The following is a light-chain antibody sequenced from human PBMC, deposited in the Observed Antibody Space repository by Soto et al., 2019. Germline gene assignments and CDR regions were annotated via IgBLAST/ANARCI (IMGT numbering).Light chain of an antibody. V-gene: IGKV1-5*03. CDR1: QTIATF. CDR2: RAS. J-gene: IGKJ1*01. Sequence: DIHVTQSPSTLSASVGDRVTITYRASQTIATFLAWYQQKPGKAPNLLIQRASILESGVPSRFSGSGSGTELTLTISSLQPDDIATYHCQQYYTYPWTFGQGTKVDIK. CDR3: QQYYTYPWT.